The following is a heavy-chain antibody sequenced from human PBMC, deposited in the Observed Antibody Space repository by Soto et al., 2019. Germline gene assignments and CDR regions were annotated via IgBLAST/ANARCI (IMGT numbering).Heavy chain of an antibody. Sequence: QVQLQESGPGLVKPSQTLSLTCTVSGGSISSGGYYWSWIRQHPGKGLEWVGYIYYSGSTYYNPSLKSRVTISVDTSKNQFSLKLSSVTAADTAVYYCAREPSSYGGNSGGNIDYWGQGTLVTVSS. CDR1: GGSISSGGYY. CDR3: AREPSSYGGNSGGNIDY. CDR2: IYYSGST. V-gene: IGHV4-31*03. D-gene: IGHD4-17*01. J-gene: IGHJ4*02.